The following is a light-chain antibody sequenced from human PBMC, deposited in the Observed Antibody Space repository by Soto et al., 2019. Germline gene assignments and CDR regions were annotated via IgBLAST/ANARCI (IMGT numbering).Light chain of an antibody. CDR1: QSISRY. J-gene: IGKJ5*01. CDR3: QQRSNWPPIT. V-gene: IGKV3-11*01. Sequence: ETVWTQSPAILSLSPGERATLFCRASQSISRYLAWYQQKPGQAPRLLIYDASNRATGTPARFSGSGSGTDFTLTISSLEPEDFAVYYCQQRSNWPPITCGQGTRLDIK. CDR2: DAS.